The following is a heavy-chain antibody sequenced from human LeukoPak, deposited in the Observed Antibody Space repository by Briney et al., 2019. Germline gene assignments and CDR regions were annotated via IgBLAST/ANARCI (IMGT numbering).Heavy chain of an antibody. D-gene: IGHD3-16*02. CDR1: GFTFSNAW. Sequence: GGSLRLSCVASGFTFSNAWMNWVRQAPGKGLEWVGRIKSKTDGGTADYAAPVKGRFTISRDDSKTTLYLQMNDLKTEDTAVYYCATVMSTFGGVIPNYWRQGTLVTVSS. CDR2: IKSKTDGGTA. CDR3: ATVMSTFGGVIPNY. J-gene: IGHJ4*02. V-gene: IGHV3-15*01.